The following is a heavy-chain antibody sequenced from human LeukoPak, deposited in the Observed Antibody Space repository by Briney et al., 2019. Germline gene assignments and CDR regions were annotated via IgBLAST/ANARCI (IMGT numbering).Heavy chain of an antibody. V-gene: IGHV1-2*02. Sequence: ASVKVSCKASGYTFTGYYMHWVRQAPGQGLEWMGWINPNSGGTNYAQKFQGRVTMTRDTSISTAYMELSRLRSDDTAVYYCARTRPPGMYSGSQIDYWGQGTLVTVSS. CDR1: GYTFTGYY. CDR3: ARTRPPGMYSGSQIDY. D-gene: IGHD1-26*01. CDR2: INPNSGGT. J-gene: IGHJ4*02.